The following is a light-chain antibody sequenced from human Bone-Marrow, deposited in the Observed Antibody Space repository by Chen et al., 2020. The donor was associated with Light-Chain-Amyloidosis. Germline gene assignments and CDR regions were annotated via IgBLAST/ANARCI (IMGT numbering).Light chain of an antibody. Sequence: EIVLTQSPATLSLSPGERATLSCRASQTITSYLAWYQHKPGQPPRLLMYDASNRATGIPARFSGSRCGTDFTLTISSLEPEDFAIYYCQQRRSWPCSFGQGTKLEI. V-gene: IGKV3-11*01. CDR3: QQRRSWPCS. J-gene: IGKJ2*04. CDR1: QTITSY. CDR2: DAS.